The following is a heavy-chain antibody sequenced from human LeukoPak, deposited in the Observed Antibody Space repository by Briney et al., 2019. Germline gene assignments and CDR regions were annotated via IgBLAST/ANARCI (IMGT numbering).Heavy chain of an antibody. J-gene: IGHJ5*02. CDR1: GYSFTDYY. D-gene: IGHD3-10*01. CDR3: ARERGYYYGSGSYYGVFDP. CDR2: INTNTGNP. V-gene: IGHV7-4-1*02. Sequence: GASVKVSCKASGYSFTDYYIHWVRQAPGQGLEWMGWINTNTGNPTYAQGFTGRFVFSLDTSVSTAYLQISSLKAEDTAVYYCARERGYYYGSGSYYGVFDPWGQGTLVTVSS.